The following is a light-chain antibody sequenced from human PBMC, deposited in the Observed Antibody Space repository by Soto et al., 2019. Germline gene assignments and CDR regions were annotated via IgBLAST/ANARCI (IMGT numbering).Light chain of an antibody. CDR1: SSNIGSNH. CDR3: AAWDDTLSGPHYV. J-gene: IGLJ1*01. V-gene: IGLV1-47*01. CDR2: KNN. Sequence: QSVLTQPPSASGTPGQRVTISCSGSSSNIGSNHVFWYQQLPGTAPKLLIYKNNQRPSGVPDRFSGSKSGTSASLAISGLRSEDEADYYCAAWDDTLSGPHYVFGTGTRSPS.